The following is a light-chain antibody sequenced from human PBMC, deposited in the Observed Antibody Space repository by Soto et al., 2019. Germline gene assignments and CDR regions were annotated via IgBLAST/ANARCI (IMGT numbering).Light chain of an antibody. Sequence: DIQMTQSPSTLSASVGDRVTITCRASQSVGSWLAWYQQKPGKAPKLLIYKASSLESGVPSMFSGSGSGTEFSLTISSLQPDDFASYHCQQYGSSSPWTFGQGTKVEIK. CDR3: QQYGSSSPWT. J-gene: IGKJ1*01. CDR1: QSVGSW. CDR2: KAS. V-gene: IGKV1-5*03.